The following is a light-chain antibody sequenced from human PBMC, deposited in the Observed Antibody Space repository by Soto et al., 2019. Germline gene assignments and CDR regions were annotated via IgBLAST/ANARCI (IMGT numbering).Light chain of an antibody. J-gene: IGKJ3*01. V-gene: IGKV3-11*01. CDR2: DAS. CDR3: QERSYWPLT. CDR1: QSVSSF. Sequence: EIALTQSPATLSLSPGERATLSCRASQSVSSFFAWYQQKPGQAPRLLIYDASNRAAGIPARFSGSGSGTDFTLTISSLEPEYFSVYYCQERSYWPLTF.